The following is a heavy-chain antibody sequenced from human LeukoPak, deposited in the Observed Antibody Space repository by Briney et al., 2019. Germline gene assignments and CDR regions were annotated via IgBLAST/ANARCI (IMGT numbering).Heavy chain of an antibody. CDR1: GGSVTGHS. CDR2: IDYSGNT. Sequence: SETLSLTCRFIGGSVTGHSWTWIRQSPGTGLEGVGDIDYSGNTKENPSLKSRVSFSLDLPKNQFSLRLTSMTAADTAVYFCSTLYCARAGCRNWNLDVWGTGTIVTVSS. J-gene: IGHJ6*04. CDR3: STLYCARAGCRNWNLDV. V-gene: IGHV4-59*02. D-gene: IGHD2-21*01.